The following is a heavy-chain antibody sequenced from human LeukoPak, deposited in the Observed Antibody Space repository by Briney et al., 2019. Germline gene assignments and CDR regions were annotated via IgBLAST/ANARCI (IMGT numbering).Heavy chain of an antibody. CDR1: GGSISSSSYY. CDR3: ARDSSGWSYFDY. D-gene: IGHD6-19*01. J-gene: IGHJ4*02. Sequence: SETLSLTCTVSGGSISSSSYYWGWIRQPPGKGLEWIGSIYYSGSTYYNPSLKSRVTISVDTSKNQFSLKLSSVTAADTAVYYCARDSSGWSYFDYWGQGTLVTVSS. CDR2: IYYSGST. V-gene: IGHV4-39*07.